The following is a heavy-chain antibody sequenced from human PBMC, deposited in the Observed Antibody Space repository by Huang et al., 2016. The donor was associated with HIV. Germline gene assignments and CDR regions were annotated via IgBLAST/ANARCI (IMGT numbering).Heavy chain of an antibody. Sequence: EVQLVESGGGLVQPGGSLRLSCAASGFSISSSLMHWVRQALGKGLGWVSGINRDGSSTSYADSVKGRFTISRDNAKNTLYLQMNSLRAEDTAVYYCARDPRIQSWLNFFDYWGQGTLVSVSS. V-gene: IGHV3-74*01. J-gene: IGHJ4*02. CDR1: GFSISSSL. CDR3: ARDPRIQSWLNFFDY. D-gene: IGHD3-22*01. CDR2: INRDGSST.